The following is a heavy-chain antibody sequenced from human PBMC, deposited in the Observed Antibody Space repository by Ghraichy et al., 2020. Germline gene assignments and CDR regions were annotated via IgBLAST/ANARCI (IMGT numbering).Heavy chain of an antibody. CDR2: IYPGNSDT. Sequence: GESLNISCKGSGYSFTSYWIGWVRQMPGKGLEWMGIIYPGNSDTRYSPSFQGQVTFSVDKSISTAYLQWSSLKASDTAMYYCARHKFQEGVAGIDNWGQGTLVTVSS. CDR1: GYSFTSYW. CDR3: ARHKFQEGVAGIDN. D-gene: IGHD6-19*01. J-gene: IGHJ4*02. V-gene: IGHV5-51*01.